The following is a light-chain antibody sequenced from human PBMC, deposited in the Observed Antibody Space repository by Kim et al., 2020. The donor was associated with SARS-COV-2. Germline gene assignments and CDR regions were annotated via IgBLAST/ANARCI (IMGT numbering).Light chain of an antibody. CDR1: SSDVGGYDY. Sequence: QSALTQPRSVSGSPGQSVTISCTGTSSDVGGYDYVSWYQQHPGKAPKLIIYNVNKRPSVVPDRFSGSKSGNTASLTISGLQAEDEADYYCCSYVGIFSEVFGGGTQLTVL. V-gene: IGLV2-11*01. J-gene: IGLJ2*01. CDR2: NVN. CDR3: CSYVGIFSEV.